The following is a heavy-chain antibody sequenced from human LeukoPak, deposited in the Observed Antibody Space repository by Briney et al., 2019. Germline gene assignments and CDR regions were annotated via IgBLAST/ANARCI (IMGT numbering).Heavy chain of an antibody. CDR3: AKRPWWTTVTPRGYYFDY. CDR1: GFTFSSYA. D-gene: IGHD4-17*01. V-gene: IGHV3-23*01. CDR2: ISGSGGST. Sequence: PGGSLRLSCAASGFTFSSYAMSWVRQAPGKGLEWVSAISGSGGSTYYADSVKGRFTISRDNSKNTLYLQMNSLRAEDTAVYYCAKRPWWTTVTPRGYYFDYWGQGTLVTVSS. J-gene: IGHJ4*02.